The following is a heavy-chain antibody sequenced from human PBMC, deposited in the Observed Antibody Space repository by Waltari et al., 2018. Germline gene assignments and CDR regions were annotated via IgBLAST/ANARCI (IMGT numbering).Heavy chain of an antibody. CDR2: INHSGST. J-gene: IGHJ1*01. V-gene: IGHV4-34*01. CDR1: GGSFSGYY. D-gene: IGHD3-22*01. CDR3: ARGPFRGYPRYFQH. Sequence: QVQLQQWGAGLLKPSETLSLTCAVYGGSFSGYYWNWIRQPPGKGLEWIGEINHSGSTNYNPSLKSRVTISVDTSKNQFSLKLSSVTAADTAVYYCARGPFRGYPRYFQHWGQGTLVTVSS.